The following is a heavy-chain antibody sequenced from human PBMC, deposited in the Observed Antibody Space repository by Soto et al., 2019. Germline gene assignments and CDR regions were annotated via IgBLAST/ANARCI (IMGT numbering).Heavy chain of an antibody. J-gene: IGHJ4*02. Sequence: QVHLVASGGGVVQPGRSLRLSCAVSGFTVSNYGMHWVRQAPGTGLEWVAVISRDGGTKFYADSVKGRFTISRDNSRNTLFLEMNSLRGDDMAVYYCTGEVASGYWGQGTLVTVSS. CDR2: ISRDGGTK. D-gene: IGHD2-8*02. CDR1: GFTVSNYG. CDR3: TGEVASGY. V-gene: IGHV3-30*03.